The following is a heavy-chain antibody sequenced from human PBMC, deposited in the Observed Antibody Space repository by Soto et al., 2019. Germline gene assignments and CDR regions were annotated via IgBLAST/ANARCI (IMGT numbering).Heavy chain of an antibody. CDR3: VRGGPTPLIRIVGAL. CDR1: GFTFSTYA. J-gene: IGHJ1*01. Sequence: QVQLVESGGGVFQPGRSLRLSCVASGFTFSTYAMHWVRQAPGKGLEWVAVISYDETKKYYAESVKGRFTISRDNSKNGLFLERDNLKQNESAVYYWVRGGPTPLIRIVGALWGQGTLVTVSS. V-gene: IGHV3-30-3*01. CDR2: ISYDETKK. D-gene: IGHD1-26*01.